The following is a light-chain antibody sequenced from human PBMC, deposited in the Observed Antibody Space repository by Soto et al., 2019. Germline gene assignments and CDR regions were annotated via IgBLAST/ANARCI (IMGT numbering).Light chain of an antibody. CDR2: GTS. CDR3: QQYNNWPYT. CDR1: QNVGSN. Sequence: EIVMTQSPVTLSVSPGERAALSCRASQNVGSNFAWYQQRPGQAPRVLIYGTSTRATGVPARFSGSGSGTDFALTISSLQSEDFAVYYCQQYNNWPYTFGQGTRPEIK. J-gene: IGKJ2*01. V-gene: IGKV3-15*01.